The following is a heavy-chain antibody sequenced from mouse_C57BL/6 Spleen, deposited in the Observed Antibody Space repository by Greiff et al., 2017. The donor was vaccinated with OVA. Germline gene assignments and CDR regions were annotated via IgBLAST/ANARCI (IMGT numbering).Heavy chain of an antibody. CDR1: GYTFTDYY. V-gene: IGHV1-26*01. J-gene: IGHJ1*03. D-gene: IGHD2-4*01. CDR2: INPNNGGT. CDR3: ARGGIYYDYDGYFDV. Sequence: EVQLQQSGPELVKPGASVKISCKASGYTFTDYYMNWVKQSPGKSLEWIGDINPNNGGTSYNQKFKGKATLTVDKSSSTAYMELRSLTSEDSAVYYCARGGIYYDYDGYFDVWGTGTTVTVSS.